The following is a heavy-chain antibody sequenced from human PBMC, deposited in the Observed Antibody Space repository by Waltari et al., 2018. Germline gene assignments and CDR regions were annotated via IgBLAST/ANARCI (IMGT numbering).Heavy chain of an antibody. CDR2: IYYSGRT. Sequence: QVQLQESGPGLVKPSETLSLTCTVSGGSISSYYWSWIRQPPGKGLEWIGYIYYSGRTHSNPSLKGRVTISVDTSKNQFSLKLSSVTAADTAVYYCARGRSNYYGSGMGYWGQGTLVTVSS. CDR3: ARGRSNYYGSGMGY. CDR1: GGSISSYY. D-gene: IGHD3-10*01. J-gene: IGHJ4*02. V-gene: IGHV4-59*01.